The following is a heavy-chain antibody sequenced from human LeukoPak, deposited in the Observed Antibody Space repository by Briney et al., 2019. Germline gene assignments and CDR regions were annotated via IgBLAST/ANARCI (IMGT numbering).Heavy chain of an antibody. J-gene: IGHJ4*02. V-gene: IGHV4-59*08. Sequence: SETLSLTCAVSGASINSHYWGWIRQPPGKGLQWIGDIYYTGKINYNPSLKSRVTITLDTSKDHLSLNLTSVLAADTAIYYCVRRDTGWNYFDYWGQGILVTVSS. CDR3: VRRDTGWNYFDY. CDR1: GASINSHY. CDR2: IYYTGKI. D-gene: IGHD6-19*01.